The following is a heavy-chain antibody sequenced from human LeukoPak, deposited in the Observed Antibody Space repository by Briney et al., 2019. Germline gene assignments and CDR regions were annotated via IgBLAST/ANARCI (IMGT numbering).Heavy chain of an antibody. CDR1: GFTFDDYG. V-gene: IGHV3-20*04. CDR2: VNWNGGST. J-gene: IGHJ4*02. Sequence: GGSLRLSCAASGFTFDDYGMSWVRQAPGKGLEWVSGVNWNGGSTGYADSVKGRFTISRDNAKNSLYLQMNSLRAEDTALYYCAREGYYDSSGYYSIFDYWGQGTLVTVSS. CDR3: AREGYYDSSGYYSIFDY. D-gene: IGHD3-22*01.